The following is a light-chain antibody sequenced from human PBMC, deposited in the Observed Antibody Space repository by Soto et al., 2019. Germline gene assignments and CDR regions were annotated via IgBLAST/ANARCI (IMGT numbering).Light chain of an antibody. CDR2: GAS. V-gene: IGKV3-15*01. CDR1: QSVSSN. J-gene: IGKJ2*01. CDR3: QQYNNWPYT. Sequence: IVMTQSPATLSVSPGERATLSCRASQSVSSNLAWYQQKPGQAPRLLIYGASTRATDIPARFSGSGSGTEFTLIISSLQSEDFAVYYCQQYNNWPYTFGQGTNLEI.